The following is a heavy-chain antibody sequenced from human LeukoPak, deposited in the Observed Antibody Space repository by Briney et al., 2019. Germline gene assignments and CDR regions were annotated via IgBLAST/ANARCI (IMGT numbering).Heavy chain of an antibody. CDR2: IYPGDSDT. Sequence: GESLKISCKGSGYSFTSYWIGWVRQMPGKGLEWMGIIYPGDSDTRYSPSFQGQVTISADKSISTAYLRWSSLKASDTAMYYCARLEEGWLQSADYWGQGTLVTVSS. CDR3: ARLEEGWLQSADY. J-gene: IGHJ4*02. CDR1: GYSFTSYW. D-gene: IGHD5-24*01. V-gene: IGHV5-51*01.